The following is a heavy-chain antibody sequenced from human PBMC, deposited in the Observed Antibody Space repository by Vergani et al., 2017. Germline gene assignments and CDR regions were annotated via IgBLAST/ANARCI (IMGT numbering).Heavy chain of an antibody. CDR2: IWYDGSNK. D-gene: IGHD3-10*01. V-gene: IGHV3-33*01. CDR3: AREYGGVLWFGPGDVY. Sequence: QVQLVESGGGVVQPGRSLRLSCAASGFTFSSYGMHWVRQAPGKGLEWVAVIWYDGSNKYYADSVKGRFTISRDNSKNTLYLQMNSLRAEDTAGDYCAREYGGVLWFGPGDVYWGQGTLVTVSS. J-gene: IGHJ4*02. CDR1: GFTFSSYG.